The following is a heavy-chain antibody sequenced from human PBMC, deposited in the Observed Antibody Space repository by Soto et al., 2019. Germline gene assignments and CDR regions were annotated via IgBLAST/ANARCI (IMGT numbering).Heavy chain of an antibody. V-gene: IGHV4-59*08. CDR3: AKCSYQIVARPGLDY. D-gene: IGHD6-6*01. J-gene: IGHJ4*02. CDR2: IYYSGST. Sequence: PSETLSLTCTVSGGSICSYYWSWIRQPPGKGLEWIGYIYYSGSTNYNPSLKSRVTISVDTSKNQFSLKLSSVTAADTAVYYCAKCSYQIVARPGLDYWGQGTLVTVSS. CDR1: GGSICSYY.